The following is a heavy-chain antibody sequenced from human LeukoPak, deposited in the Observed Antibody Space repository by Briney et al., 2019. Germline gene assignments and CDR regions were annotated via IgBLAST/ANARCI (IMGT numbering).Heavy chain of an antibody. V-gene: IGHV3-23*01. D-gene: IGHD3-9*01. J-gene: IGHJ6*02. Sequence: PGGSLRLSCAASGFTFSSYAMSWVRQAPGKGLEWVSAISGSGGSTYYADSVKGRFTTSRDNSKNTLYLQMNSLRAEDTAVYYCAKGDILTMYYYYGMDVWGQGTTVTVSS. CDR2: ISGSGGST. CDR1: GFTFSSYA. CDR3: AKGDILTMYYYYGMDV.